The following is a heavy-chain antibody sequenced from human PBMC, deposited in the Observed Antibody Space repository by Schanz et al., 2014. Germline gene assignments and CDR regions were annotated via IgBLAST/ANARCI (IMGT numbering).Heavy chain of an antibody. D-gene: IGHD2-21*01. Sequence: QVRLVESGGGVVQPGRSLRLSCAASGFTLSSYGMHWVRQAPGKGLEWVAFINSDGTKRFYADSVKSRFTISRDNSRNTLYLQMNSLRGEDTAVYYCARDGYSVVVISPTESFDIWGQGTMVTV. J-gene: IGHJ3*02. V-gene: IGHV3-33*08. CDR2: INSDGTKR. CDR3: ARDGYSVVVISPTESFDI. CDR1: GFTLSSYG.